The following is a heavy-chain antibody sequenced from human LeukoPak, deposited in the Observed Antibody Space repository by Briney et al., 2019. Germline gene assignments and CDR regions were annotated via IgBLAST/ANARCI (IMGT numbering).Heavy chain of an antibody. D-gene: IGHD3-22*01. CDR1: GGSISSYY. CDR2: IYYSGST. J-gene: IGHJ3*02. V-gene: IGHV4-59*08. CDR3: ARHIPAGIVVVIDAFDI. Sequence: PSETLSLTCTVSGGSISSYYWSWIRQPPGKGLEWIGYIYYSGSTNYNPSLKSRVTISVDTSKNQFSLKLSSVTAADTAVYYCARHIPAGIVVVIDAFDIWGQGTMVTVSS.